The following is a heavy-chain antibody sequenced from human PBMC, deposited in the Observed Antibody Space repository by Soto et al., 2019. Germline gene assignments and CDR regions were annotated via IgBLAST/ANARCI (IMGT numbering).Heavy chain of an antibody. CDR1: GYAFSRYV. CDR3: ARDTGDGTFDF. D-gene: IGHD7-27*01. J-gene: IGHJ4*02. V-gene: IGHV1-3*01. CDR2: INAGYGNT. Sequence: GASVKVSCKASGYAFSRYVIHWVRQAPGQGLEWMGWINAGYGNTKSSQKFQDRVTISGDTSASTAYMELTSLRSEDTAVYYCARDTGDGTFDFWGQGTLVTVSS.